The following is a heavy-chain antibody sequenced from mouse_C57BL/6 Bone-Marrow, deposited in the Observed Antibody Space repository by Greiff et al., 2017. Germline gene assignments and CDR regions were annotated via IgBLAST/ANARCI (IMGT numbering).Heavy chain of an antibody. V-gene: IGHV8-8*01. CDR2: IWWDDDK. CDR3: ARMVTTGVYWYFDV. D-gene: IGHD1-1*01. Sequence: QVTLKECGPGILQPSQTLSLTCSFSGFSLSTFGMGVGWIRQPSGKGLEWLAHIWWDDDKYYNPALKSRLTISKDTSKNQVFLKIANVDTADTATYYCARMVTTGVYWYFDVWGTGTTVTVSS. CDR1: GFSLSTFGMG. J-gene: IGHJ1*03.